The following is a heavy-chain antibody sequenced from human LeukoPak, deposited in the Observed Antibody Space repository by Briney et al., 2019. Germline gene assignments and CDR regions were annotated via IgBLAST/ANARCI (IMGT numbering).Heavy chain of an antibody. CDR3: ARDPHYGAIDY. D-gene: IGHD4/OR15-4a*01. V-gene: IGHV3-7*01. CDR1: GFTFSAFW. CDR2: MNEDGSEI. Sequence: GGSLRLSCAASGFTFSAFWMSWVRQAPGKRLEWVANMNEDGSEINYMDSVKGRFSMSRDNAENSLYLQMNSLTAEDTAVYYCARDPHYGAIDYWGRGTLVTVSS. J-gene: IGHJ4*02.